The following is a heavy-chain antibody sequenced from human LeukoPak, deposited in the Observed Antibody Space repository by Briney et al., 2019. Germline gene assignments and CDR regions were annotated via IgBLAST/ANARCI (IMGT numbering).Heavy chain of an antibody. CDR2: INHSGST. CDR3: ASAGSGSYYNY. CDR1: GGSFSGYY. D-gene: IGHD3-10*01. V-gene: IGHV4-34*01. J-gene: IGHJ4*02. Sequence: SETLSLTCAVYGGSFSGYYWSWIRQPPGKGLEWIGEINHSGSTNYNPSLKSRVTISVDTSKNQFSLKLGSVTAADTAVYYCASAGSGSYYNYWGQGTLVTVSS.